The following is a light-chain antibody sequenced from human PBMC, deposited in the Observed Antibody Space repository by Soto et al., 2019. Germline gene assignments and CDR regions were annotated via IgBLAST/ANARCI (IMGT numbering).Light chain of an antibody. Sequence: EIVMTQSPATLSVSPGERATLSCRASQSVSGNLAWYQQKPGQAPRLLIYAASTRATGIPDRFSGSGSRTEFTLTISSLQSEDFAVYYCQQYNNWPPITFGPGTKVDIK. CDR2: AAS. CDR3: QQYNNWPPIT. V-gene: IGKV3-15*01. J-gene: IGKJ3*01. CDR1: QSVSGN.